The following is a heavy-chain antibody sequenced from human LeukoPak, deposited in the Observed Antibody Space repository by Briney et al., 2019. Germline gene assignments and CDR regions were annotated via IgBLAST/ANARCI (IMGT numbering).Heavy chain of an antibody. CDR1: GYTFTSYD. D-gene: IGHD3-3*01. CDR2: MNPNSGNT. V-gene: IGHV1-8*01. J-gene: IGHJ6*03. Sequence: ASVKVSCKASGYTFTSYDINWVRQATGQGLEWMGWMNPNSGNTGYAQKFQGRVTMTRNTSISTAYMGLSSLRSEDTAVYYCARGGRRYYDFWSGHIPQYYYYYYMDVWGKGTTVTVSS. CDR3: ARGGRRYYDFWSGHIPQYYYYYYMDV.